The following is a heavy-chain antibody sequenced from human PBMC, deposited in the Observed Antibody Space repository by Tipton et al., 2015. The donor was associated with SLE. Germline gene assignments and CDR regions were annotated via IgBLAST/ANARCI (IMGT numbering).Heavy chain of an antibody. V-gene: IGHV4-31*03. CDR1: GDSISSGNYY. D-gene: IGHD1-26*01. CDR2: IHYSGST. CDR3: ARGAFREVTNYYYYYLDV. J-gene: IGHJ6*03. Sequence: TLSLTCNVSGDSISSGNYYWSWIRQHPGKGLEWIGYIHYSGSTYSYPSLKSRLTMSVDMSKNQFSLKLTSVTAADTARYYCARGAFREVTNYYYYYLDVWGTGTTVTVSS.